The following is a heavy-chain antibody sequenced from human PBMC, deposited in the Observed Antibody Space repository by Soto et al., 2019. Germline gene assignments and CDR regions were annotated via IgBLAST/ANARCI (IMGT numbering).Heavy chain of an antibody. D-gene: IGHD2-8*01. Sequence: ASVKFSCKGSGFTFSRSAVQWVRQARGQGLEWIGWIVAASGKTDYSQIFQERVTITRDMSTSTAYMELSSLSSEDTAVYYCARPPRPVYAIQNWFDPWGQGTLVTVSS. CDR2: IVAASGKT. J-gene: IGHJ5*02. V-gene: IGHV1-58*01. CDR3: ARPPRPVYAIQNWFDP. CDR1: GFTFSRSA.